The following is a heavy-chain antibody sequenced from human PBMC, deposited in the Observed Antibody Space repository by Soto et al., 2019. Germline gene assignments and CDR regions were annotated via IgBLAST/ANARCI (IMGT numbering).Heavy chain of an antibody. CDR3: ARVGLGLFGMDV. CDR1: GFTFSSYS. CDR2: ISGSSTI. V-gene: IGHV3-48*02. J-gene: IGHJ6*02. D-gene: IGHD3-16*01. Sequence: PGGSLSLSCAASGFTFSSYSINWFRQAPGKGLEWVSNISGSSTIYYADSVKGRFTISRDNAKNSLYLQMNSLRDEDTAVYYCARVGLGLFGMDVWGQGTTVTVSS.